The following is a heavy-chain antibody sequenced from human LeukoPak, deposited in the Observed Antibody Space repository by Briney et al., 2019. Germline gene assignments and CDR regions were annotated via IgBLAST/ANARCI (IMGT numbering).Heavy chain of an antibody. J-gene: IGHJ5*02. V-gene: IGHV4-39*01. CDR3: ARHGELRYFDWFIGNWFDP. CDR1: GGSISSSSYY. D-gene: IGHD3-9*01. CDR2: IYYSGST. Sequence: SETLSLTCTVSGGSISSSSYYWGWIRQPPGKGLEWIGSIYYSGSTYYNPSLKSRVTISVDTSKNQFSLKLSSVTAADTAVYYCARHGELRYFDWFIGNWFDPWGQGTLVTVSS.